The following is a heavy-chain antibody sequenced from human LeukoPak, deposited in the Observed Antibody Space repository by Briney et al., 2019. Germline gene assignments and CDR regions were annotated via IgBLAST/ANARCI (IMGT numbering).Heavy chain of an antibody. CDR1: GFTFSSYW. CDR2: IKEDGSEQ. J-gene: IGHJ6*02. V-gene: IGHV3-7*01. Sequence: GGSLRLSCAASGFTFSSYWMSWVRLAPGKGLEWVANIKEDGSEQNYVDSVKGRFTISRDNAKNSLYLQMNSLRVADTAVYYCVSEGYNYYGMDVWGQGTTVTISS. CDR3: VSEGYNYYGMDV.